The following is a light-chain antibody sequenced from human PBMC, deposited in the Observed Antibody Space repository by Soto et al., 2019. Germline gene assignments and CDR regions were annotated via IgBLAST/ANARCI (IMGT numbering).Light chain of an antibody. CDR3: QHYGSSLPWT. CDR1: QSVGTRF. V-gene: IGKV3-20*01. J-gene: IGKJ1*01. CDR2: GTS. Sequence: IVFAQSPSTLSLSPGEGATLSCRASQSVGTRFLAWYQQLPGQAPRLLIYGTSTRAAGIPDRFIGSGSGTDFSLTISRLEPEDFALYYCQHYGSSLPWTFGQGTKVDIK.